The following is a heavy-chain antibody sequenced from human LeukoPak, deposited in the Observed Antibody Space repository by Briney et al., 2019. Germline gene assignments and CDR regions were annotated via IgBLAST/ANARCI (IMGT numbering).Heavy chain of an antibody. D-gene: IGHD2-15*01. CDR1: GFTFSSYS. V-gene: IGHV3-21*01. J-gene: IGHJ5*02. Sequence: PGGSLRLSCAASGFTFSSYSMNWVRQAPGKGLEWVSSISSSSSYIYYADSVKGRFTISRDNAKNSLYLQMNSLRAEDTAVYYCARDYCSGGSCYPGFDPWGQGTLVTVSS. CDR2: ISSSSSYI. CDR3: ARDYCSGGSCYPGFDP.